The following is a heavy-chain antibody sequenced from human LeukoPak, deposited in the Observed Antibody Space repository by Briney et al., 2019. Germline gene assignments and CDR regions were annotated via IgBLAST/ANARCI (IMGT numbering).Heavy chain of an antibody. J-gene: IGHJ4*02. CDR3: ANPRYDSSGYYYVD. CDR2: INGGSGNT. D-gene: IGHD3-22*01. V-gene: IGHV1-3*01. CDR1: GYTFIDYT. Sequence: ASVKVSCKASGYTFIDYTMHWLRQAPGQRLGWMGWINGGSGNTKYSPEFQGRVTITRDTSASTGYMELSSLRSEDTAVYYCANPRYDSSGYYYVDWGQGTLVTVSS.